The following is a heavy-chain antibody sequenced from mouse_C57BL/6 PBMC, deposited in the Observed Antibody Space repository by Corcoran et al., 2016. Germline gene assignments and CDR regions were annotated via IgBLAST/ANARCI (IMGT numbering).Heavy chain of an antibody. Sequence: QVTLKESGPGILPSSPTLRLTCSFSGFSLSSSEMGVSWIRQPSGQGLEWLAHIYWDDDKRYNPSLKSRLTISKDTCRNPVFLKITSVDTADTATYYWARCYDGYSYAMDYWGLGTSVTVSS. CDR1: GFSLSSSEMG. D-gene: IGHD2-3*01. CDR2: IYWDDDK. J-gene: IGHJ4*01. CDR3: ARCYDGYSYAMDY. V-gene: IGHV8-12*01.